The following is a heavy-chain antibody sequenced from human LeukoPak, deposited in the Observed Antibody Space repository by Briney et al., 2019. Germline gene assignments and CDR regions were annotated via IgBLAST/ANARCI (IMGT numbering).Heavy chain of an antibody. V-gene: IGHV1-8*03. D-gene: IGHD3-3*02. CDR2: MNPNSGNT. CDR3: ARALYYYYYMDV. CDR1: GYTFTSYD. Sequence: GGSVKVSCKASGYTFTSYDINWVRQATGQGLEWMGWMNPNSGNTGYAQKFQGRVTITRNTSISTAYMELSSLRSEDTAVYYCARALYYYYYMDVWGKGTTVTVSS. J-gene: IGHJ6*03.